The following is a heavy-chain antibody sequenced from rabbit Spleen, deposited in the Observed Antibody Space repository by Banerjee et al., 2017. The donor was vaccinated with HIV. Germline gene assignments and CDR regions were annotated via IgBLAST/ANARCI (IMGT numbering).Heavy chain of an antibody. Sequence: QQLVESGGGLVKPGASLTLTCKASGFSFSSGYDMCWVRQAPGKGLEWIGCIGAGSGSTWYASWAKGRFTISKTSSTTVTLQMTSLTAADTATYFCASGYSDIYFNLWGPGTLVTV. CDR3: ASGYSDIYFNL. J-gene: IGHJ4*01. V-gene: IGHV1S40*01. D-gene: IGHD1-1*01. CDR1: GFSFSSGYD. CDR2: IGAGSGST.